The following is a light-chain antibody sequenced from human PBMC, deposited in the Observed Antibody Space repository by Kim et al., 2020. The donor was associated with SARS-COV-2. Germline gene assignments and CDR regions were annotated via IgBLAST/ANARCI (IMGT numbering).Light chain of an antibody. CDR1: QSVSFH. CDR2: DAS. Sequence: EIVLTQSPGTLSLSPGERATLSCGASQSVSFHLAWYQQKPGQAPRLLIYDASNRATGIPARFSGRGSGTDFTLTISSLEPEDFAVYYCQQRSDWPITLGQGTRLEIK. V-gene: IGKV3-11*01. CDR3: QQRSDWPIT. J-gene: IGKJ5*01.